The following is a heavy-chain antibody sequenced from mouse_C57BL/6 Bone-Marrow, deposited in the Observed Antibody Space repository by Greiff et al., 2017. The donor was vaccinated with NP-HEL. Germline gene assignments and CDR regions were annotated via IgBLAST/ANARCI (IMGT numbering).Heavy chain of an antibody. Sequence: EVQLQQSGPELVKPGASVKISCKASGYTFTDYYMNWVKQSHGKSLEWIGDINPNNGGTSYNQKFKGKATLTVDKSSSTAYMELRSLTSEDSAVYYCANNCGRYDYWGQGTTLTVSS. J-gene: IGHJ2*01. CDR2: INPNNGGT. V-gene: IGHV1-26*01. D-gene: IGHD1-1*01. CDR1: GYTFTDYY. CDR3: ANNCGRYDY.